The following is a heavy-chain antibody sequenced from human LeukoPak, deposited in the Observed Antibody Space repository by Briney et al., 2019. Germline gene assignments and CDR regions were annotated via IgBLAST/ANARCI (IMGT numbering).Heavy chain of an antibody. CDR2: ISSSGSTI. V-gene: IGHV3-48*03. D-gene: IGHD1-26*01. Sequence: PGGSLRLSCAASGFTFSSYEMNWVRQAPGKGLEWVSYISSSGSTIYYADSVKGRFTISRDNAKNSLYLQMNSLRAEDTAVYYCARDYGSYYSFDYWGQGTLVTVYS. CDR1: GFTFSSYE. J-gene: IGHJ4*02. CDR3: ARDYGSYYSFDY.